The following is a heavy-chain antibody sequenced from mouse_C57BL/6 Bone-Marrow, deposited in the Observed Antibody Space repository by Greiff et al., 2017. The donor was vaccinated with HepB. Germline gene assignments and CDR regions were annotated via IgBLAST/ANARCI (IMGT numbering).Heavy chain of an antibody. CDR2: IYPGDGDT. D-gene: IGHD3-2*02. J-gene: IGHJ3*01. V-gene: IGHV1-80*01. Sequence: VKLVESGAELVKPGASVKISCKASGYAFSSYWMNWVKQRPGKGLEWIGQIYPGDGDTNYNGKFKGKATLTADKSSSTAYMQLSSLTSEDSAVYFCARSETTAQATWFAYWGQGTLVTVSA. CDR1: GYAFSSYW. CDR3: ARSETTAQATWFAY.